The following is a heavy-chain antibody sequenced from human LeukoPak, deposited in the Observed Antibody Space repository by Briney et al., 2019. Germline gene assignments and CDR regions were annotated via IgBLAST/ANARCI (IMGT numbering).Heavy chain of an antibody. Sequence: SETLSLTCAVSGGSISSSNWWSWVRQAPGKGLEWIGEIHHSGSANYNPSLKSRVTISVDKSKNQLSLNLDSVTAADTAVYYCARGLGIAAAAGTGWGQGTLVTVSS. CDR2: IHHSGSA. V-gene: IGHV4-4*02. CDR1: GGSISSSNW. J-gene: IGHJ4*02. D-gene: IGHD6-13*01. CDR3: ARGLGIAAAAGTG.